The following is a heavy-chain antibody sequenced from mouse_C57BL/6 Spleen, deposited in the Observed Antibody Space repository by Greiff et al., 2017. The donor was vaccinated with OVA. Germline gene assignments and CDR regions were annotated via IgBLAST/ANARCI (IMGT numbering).Heavy chain of an antibody. CDR1: GYTFTSYW. Sequence: VQLQQPGAELVMPGASVKLSCKASGYTFTSYWMHWVKQRPGQGLEWIGEIDPSDSYTNYNQKFKGKSTLTVDKSSSTAYMQLSSLTSEDSAVYYCARSYSNYGVAMDYWGQGTSVTVSS. V-gene: IGHV1-69*01. CDR2: IDPSDSYT. CDR3: ARSYSNYGVAMDY. D-gene: IGHD2-5*01. J-gene: IGHJ4*01.